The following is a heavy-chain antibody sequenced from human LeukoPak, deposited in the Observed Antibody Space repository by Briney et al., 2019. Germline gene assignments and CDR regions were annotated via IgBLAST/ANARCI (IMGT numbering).Heavy chain of an antibody. Sequence: GASVKVSCKASGYTFTSYDINWVRQATGQGLEWMGWMNPNSGNTGYAQKFQGRVTMTRNTSISTAYMELSSLRSEDTAVYYCASYVSGRYFDWFPWGQGTLVTVSS. CDR1: GYTFTSYD. J-gene: IGHJ5*02. V-gene: IGHV1-8*01. CDR3: ASYVSGRYFDWFP. D-gene: IGHD3-9*01. CDR2: MNPNSGNT.